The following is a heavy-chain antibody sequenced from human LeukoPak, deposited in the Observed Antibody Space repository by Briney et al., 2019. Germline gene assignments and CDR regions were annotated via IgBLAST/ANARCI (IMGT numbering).Heavy chain of an antibody. V-gene: IGHV4-61*02. D-gene: IGHD3-10*01. J-gene: IGHJ6*03. CDR3: ARGVQWFGERDYYYYYMDV. Sequence: SETLSLTCTVSGGSISSGSYYWSWIRQPAGKGLEWIGRIYTSGSTNYNPSLKSRVTISVDTSKNQFSLKLSSVTAADTAVYYCARGVQWFGERDYYYYYMDVWGKGTTVTISS. CDR2: IYTSGST. CDR1: GGSISSGSYY.